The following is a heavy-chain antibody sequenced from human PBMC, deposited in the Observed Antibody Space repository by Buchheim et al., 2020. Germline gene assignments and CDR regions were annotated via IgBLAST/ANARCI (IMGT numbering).Heavy chain of an antibody. CDR2: IYYSGST. D-gene: IGHD2-2*02. CDR1: GGSISSYY. V-gene: IGHV4-59*01. Sequence: QVQLQESGPGLVKPSETLSLTCTVSGGSISSYYWSWIRQPPGKGLEWIGYIYYSGSTNYNPSLKSRVTISVDTSKNQFSLKLSSVTAADTAVYYCARGYCSSTSCYRVDWFDPWGQGTL. CDR3: ARGYCSSTSCYRVDWFDP. J-gene: IGHJ5*02.